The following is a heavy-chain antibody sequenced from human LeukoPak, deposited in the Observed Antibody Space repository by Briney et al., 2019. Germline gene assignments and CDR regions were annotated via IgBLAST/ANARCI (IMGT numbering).Heavy chain of an antibody. CDR1: GFAFNTYW. V-gene: IGHV3-74*03. D-gene: IGHD2-2*01. CDR3: ARDRTYQFDQ. CDR2: INSDGSRT. J-gene: IGHJ4*02. Sequence: PGGSLRLSCAASGFAFNTYWMHWVRRAPGKGLEWVSNINSDGSRTTYADSVKGRFTISRDNAKNTLYLQMNSLRPEDTAVYYCARDRTYQFDQWGRGTLVTVSS.